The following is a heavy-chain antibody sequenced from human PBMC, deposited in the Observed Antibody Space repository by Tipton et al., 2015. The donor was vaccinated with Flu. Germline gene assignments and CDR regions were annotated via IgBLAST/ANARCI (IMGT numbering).Heavy chain of an antibody. Sequence: TLSLTCTVSGGSISSYYWSWIRQPAGQGLEWIGRIYTSRSTNYNPSLKSRVTMSVDTSKNQFSLKLSSVTAADTAVYYCARRGGYDYPDYFDYWGQGTLVTVSS. V-gene: IGHV4-4*07. D-gene: IGHD5-12*01. CDR1: GGSISSYY. CDR2: IYTSRST. J-gene: IGHJ4*02. CDR3: ARRGGYDYPDYFDY.